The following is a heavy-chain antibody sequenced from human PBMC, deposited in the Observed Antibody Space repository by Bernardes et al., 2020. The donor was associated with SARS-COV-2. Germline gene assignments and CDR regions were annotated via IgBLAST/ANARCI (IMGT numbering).Heavy chain of an antibody. CDR1: GGSISGYY. Sequence: SEPLYLTCTVSGGSISGYYWSWIRQPAGRGLEWIGRVFASGSTSYNPSLKSRLTMSVDTSKNQFSLKVNSVTAADTAMYYCARGREYGDYFDYWGQGTPVTVSS. V-gene: IGHV4-4*07. CDR3: ARGREYGDYFDY. J-gene: IGHJ4*02. CDR2: VFASGST. D-gene: IGHD4-17*01.